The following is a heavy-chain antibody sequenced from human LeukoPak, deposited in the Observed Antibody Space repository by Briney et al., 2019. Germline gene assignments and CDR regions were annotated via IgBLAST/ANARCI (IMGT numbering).Heavy chain of an antibody. D-gene: IGHD5-24*01. CDR2: ITSSGSHI. V-gene: IGHV3-21*04. Sequence: PGGSLRLSCAASGFSFSNYNMNWARLAPGKGLEWVSSITSSGSHIFYADSVKGRFTISRDNSKGILYLQMNSLRAEDTAVYYCAKDIFRWAFDFWGQGTLVTVSS. CDR3: AKDIFRWAFDF. CDR1: GFSFSNYN. J-gene: IGHJ4*02.